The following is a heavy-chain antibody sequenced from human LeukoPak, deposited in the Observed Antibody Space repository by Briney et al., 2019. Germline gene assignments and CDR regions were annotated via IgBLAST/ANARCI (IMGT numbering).Heavy chain of an antibody. CDR3: ARTRGYSGYDYEY. CDR1: GGSISSYY. V-gene: IGHV4-59*01. Sequence: SETLSLTCTVSGGSISSYYWTWIRQPPGKGLEWIGYIHYTGSTNYNPSLKSRVTISVDTSKNQFSLKPSSVTAADTAVYYCARTRGYSGYDYEYWGQGTLVTVSS. J-gene: IGHJ4*02. CDR2: IHYTGST. D-gene: IGHD5-12*01.